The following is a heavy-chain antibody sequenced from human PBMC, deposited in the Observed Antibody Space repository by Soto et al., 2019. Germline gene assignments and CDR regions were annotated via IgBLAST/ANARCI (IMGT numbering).Heavy chain of an antibody. J-gene: IGHJ4*02. D-gene: IGHD3-9*01. CDR2: IIPIFNTA. CDR1: GGTFSTYA. Sequence: QVQLVQSGAEVKKPGSSVKVSCKASGGTFSTYAISWVRQAPGQWLEWLGWIIPIFNTANYPQRFQGSVTLTADEPTSTAYMALSSLRSDDTAVYSCERAVHDYDILTDLGYWGQGTLVTVSS. CDR3: ERAVHDYDILTDLGY. V-gene: IGHV1-69*01.